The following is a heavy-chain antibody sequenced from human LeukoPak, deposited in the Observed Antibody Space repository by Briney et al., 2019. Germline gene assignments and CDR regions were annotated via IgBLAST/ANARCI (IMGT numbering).Heavy chain of an antibody. V-gene: IGHV1-69*05. CDR3: ARDKGSSWYRYFDY. Sequence: GASVKVSCKASGGTFSSYAISWVRQAPGQGLEWMGRIIPIFGTANYAQKFQGRVTITTDESTSTAYMELSSLGSEDTAVYYCARDKGSSWYRYFDYWGQGTLVTVSS. CDR2: IIPIFGTA. J-gene: IGHJ4*02. D-gene: IGHD6-13*01. CDR1: GGTFSSYA.